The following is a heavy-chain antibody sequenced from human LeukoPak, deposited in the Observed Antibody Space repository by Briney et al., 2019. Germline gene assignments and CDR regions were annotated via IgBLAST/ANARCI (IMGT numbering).Heavy chain of an antibody. CDR1: GFTFSSYW. CDR3: ARRWWQQLVVTLFDY. V-gene: IGHV3-7*01. CDR2: IKQDGSEK. J-gene: IGHJ4*02. Sequence: GGSLRLSCAASGFTFSSYWMSWVRQAPGKGLEWVANIKQDGSEKYYVDSVKGRFTISRDNAKNSLYLQMNSLRAEDTAVYYCARRWWQQLVVTLFDYWGRGTLVTVSS. D-gene: IGHD6-13*01.